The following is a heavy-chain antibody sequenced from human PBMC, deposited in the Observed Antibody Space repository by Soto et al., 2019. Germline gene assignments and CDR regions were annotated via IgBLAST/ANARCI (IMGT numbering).Heavy chain of an antibody. D-gene: IGHD6-13*01. J-gene: IGHJ5*02. Sequence: QVKLQESSPGLVKPSETLSLTCTVSGDSVSSGAYYWSWVRQPPGKGLEWIGYIYYNAITNYNPSLKSRVTILVDTSKSEISLTLNSVTAADTAVYYCARANIGAARTIFDPWAQGVLVTVSA. CDR1: GDSVSSGAYY. V-gene: IGHV4-61*08. CDR2: IYYNAIT. CDR3: ARANIGAARTIFDP.